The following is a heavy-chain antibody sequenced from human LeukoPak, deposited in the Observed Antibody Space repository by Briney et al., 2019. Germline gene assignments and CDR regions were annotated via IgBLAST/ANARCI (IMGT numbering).Heavy chain of an antibody. CDR2: ISGSGGST. J-gene: IGHJ4*02. V-gene: IGHV3-23*01. D-gene: IGHD5-18*01. CDR1: GFTFSNYA. Sequence: AGGSLRLSCAASGFTFSNYAMSWARQAPGKGLEWVSAISGSGGSTYYADSVEGRFSISRDNSKNTLYMQMNRLRAEDAPVYYCTKGTIWLPFDYWGQGTLVTVSS. CDR3: TKGTIWLPFDY.